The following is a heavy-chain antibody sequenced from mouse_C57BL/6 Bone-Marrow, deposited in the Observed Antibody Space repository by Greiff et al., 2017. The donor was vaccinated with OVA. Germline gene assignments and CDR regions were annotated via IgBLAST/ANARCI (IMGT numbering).Heavy chain of an antibody. D-gene: IGHD4-1*01. CDR1: GYSFTGYY. J-gene: IGHJ3*01. V-gene: IGHV1-42*01. CDR3: ARGGTSPFAD. CDR2: INPSTGGT. Sequence: VQLQQSGPELVKPGASVKISCKASGYSFTGYYMNWVKQSPEKSLEWIGEINPSTGGTTYNQKFKAKATLTVDKSSSPAYMQLKTLTSEDSAVYYCARGGTSPFADWGQGTLVTVSA.